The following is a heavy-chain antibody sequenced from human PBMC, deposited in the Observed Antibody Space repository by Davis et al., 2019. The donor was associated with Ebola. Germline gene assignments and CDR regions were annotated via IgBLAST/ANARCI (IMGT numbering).Heavy chain of an antibody. J-gene: IGHJ5*02. CDR3: ARHRAAGWFDP. D-gene: IGHD6-13*01. Sequence: SETLSLTCAVYGGSFSGYYWSWIRQPPGKGLEWIGSIYYSGSTYYNPSLKSRVTISVDTSKNQFSLKLSSVTAADTAVYYCARHRAAGWFDPWGQGTLVTVSS. CDR1: GGSFSGYY. CDR2: IYYSGST. V-gene: IGHV4-34*01.